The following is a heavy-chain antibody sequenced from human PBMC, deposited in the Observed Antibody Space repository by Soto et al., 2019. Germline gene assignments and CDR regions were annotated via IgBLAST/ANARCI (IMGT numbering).Heavy chain of an antibody. CDR1: GYTFTIYG. CDR3: AIDIVVVGIDP. CDR2: ISAYNGNT. Sequence: ASLKVSCKASGYTFTIYGISWVRQAPGQGLEWMGWISAYNGNTNYAQKLQGRVTMTTDTSTSTAYMELRSLRSDDTAVYYCAIDIVVVGIDPWGQGTLVTVSS. J-gene: IGHJ5*02. V-gene: IGHV1-18*01. D-gene: IGHD2-2*01.